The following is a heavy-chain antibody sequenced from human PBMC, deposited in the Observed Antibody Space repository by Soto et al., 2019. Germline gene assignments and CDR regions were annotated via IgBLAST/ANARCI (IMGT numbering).Heavy chain of an antibody. D-gene: IGHD3-10*01. V-gene: IGHV1-18*04. J-gene: IGHJ4*02. CDR1: GYTFTSYG. Sequence: QVQLVQSGAEVKKPGASVKVSCKASGYTFTSYGISWVRQAPGQGLEWMAWISAYNGNTNYAQKLQGRVTMTTDTSTSTLYMELRSLRSDDTAVYYCARVNAMVRGVIRPSPFDYWAQGTLVTVSS. CDR2: ISAYNGNT. CDR3: ARVNAMVRGVIRPSPFDY.